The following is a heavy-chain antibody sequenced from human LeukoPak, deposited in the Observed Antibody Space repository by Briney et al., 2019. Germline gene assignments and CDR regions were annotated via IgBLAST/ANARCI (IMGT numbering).Heavy chain of an antibody. CDR2: ISNGGGSA. CDR3: AKSSEMATITAPFDN. Sequence: GGSLRLSCAASGFSLSSHWMSWVRQAPGKGLEWVSTISNGGGSAYYADSVKGRFTISRDNSKNTLYLQMNSLRAEDTAIYYCAKSSEMATITAPFDNWGQGTLVTVSS. D-gene: IGHD5-24*01. V-gene: IGHV3-23*01. J-gene: IGHJ4*02. CDR1: GFSLSSHW.